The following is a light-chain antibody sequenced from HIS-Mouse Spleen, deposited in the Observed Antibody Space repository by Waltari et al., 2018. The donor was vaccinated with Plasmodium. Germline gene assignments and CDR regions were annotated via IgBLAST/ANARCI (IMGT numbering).Light chain of an antibody. CDR3: SSYTSSSTLV. J-gene: IGLJ2*01. CDR2: DVS. V-gene: IGLV2-14*03. Sequence: QSALTQPASVSGSPGRSITLSCTGPSRYAGGYHYVPWYQQHPAKAPKLMIYDVSNRPSGVSNRFSGSKSGNTASLTISGLQAEDGADYYCSSYTSSSTLVFGGGTKLTVL. CDR1: SRYAGGYHY.